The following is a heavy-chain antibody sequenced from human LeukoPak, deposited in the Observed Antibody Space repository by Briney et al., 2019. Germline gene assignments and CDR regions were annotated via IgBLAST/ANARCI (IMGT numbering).Heavy chain of an antibody. J-gene: IGHJ4*02. Sequence: ASVKVSCKASGYTFTSYDINWVRQATGQGLEWMRWMNPNSGNTGYAQKFQGRVTITRNTSISTAYMELSSLRSEDTAVYYCARARANSDFHYWGQGTLVTVSS. V-gene: IGHV1-8*03. CDR1: GYTFTSYD. CDR2: MNPNSGNT. D-gene: IGHD1-26*01. CDR3: ARARANSDFHY.